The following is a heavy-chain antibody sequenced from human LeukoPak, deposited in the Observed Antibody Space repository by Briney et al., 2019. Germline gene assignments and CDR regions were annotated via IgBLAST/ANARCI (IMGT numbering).Heavy chain of an antibody. Sequence: GGSLRLSCAASGSTFSSYSMNWVRQAPGKGLEWVSAISGSGGSTYYADSVKGRFTISRDNSKNTLYLQMNSLRAEDTAVYYCAKTCVGGWAYFDYWGQGTLVTVSS. CDR1: GSTFSSYS. J-gene: IGHJ4*02. CDR2: ISGSGGST. CDR3: AKTCVGGWAYFDY. D-gene: IGHD6-19*01. V-gene: IGHV3-23*01.